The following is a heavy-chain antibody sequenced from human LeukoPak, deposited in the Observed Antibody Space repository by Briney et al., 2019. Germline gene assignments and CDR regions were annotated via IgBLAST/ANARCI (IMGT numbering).Heavy chain of an antibody. CDR3: AKDRQNYYDSSGYAFDI. J-gene: IGHJ3*02. D-gene: IGHD3-22*01. V-gene: IGHV3-9*03. Sequence: GRSLRLSCAASGFTFDDYAMHWVRQAPGKGLEWVSGISWNSGSIGYADSVKGRFTMSRDNAKNSLYLQMNSLRAGDMALYYCAKDRQNYYDSSGYAFDIWGQGTMVTVSS. CDR2: ISWNSGSI. CDR1: GFTFDDYA.